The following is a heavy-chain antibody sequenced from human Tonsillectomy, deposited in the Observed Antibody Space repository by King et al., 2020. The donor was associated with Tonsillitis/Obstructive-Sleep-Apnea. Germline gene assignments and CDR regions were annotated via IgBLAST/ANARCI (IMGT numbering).Heavy chain of an antibody. J-gene: IGHJ5*02. CDR1: GGTFSSYA. CDR2: IIPIFGTA. D-gene: IGHD2-2*01. V-gene: IGHV1-69*01. Sequence: VQLVESGAEGKKPGSSVKVFCKASGGTFSSYAISWVRQAPGQGLEWMGGIIPIFGTANYAQKFQGKVTITADESTSTAYMERSSLRSEDTAVYYCARDQAEGYCSSTSCYPLGFDPWGQGTLVTVSS. CDR3: ARDQAEGYCSSTSCYPLGFDP.